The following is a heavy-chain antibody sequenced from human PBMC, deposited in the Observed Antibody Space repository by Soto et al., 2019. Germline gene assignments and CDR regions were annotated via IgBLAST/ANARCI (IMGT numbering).Heavy chain of an antibody. CDR1: GFTFSGYA. CDR3: PKVVRRYSPPYFDY. J-gene: IGHJ4*02. Sequence: PGGSLGLSCAASGFTFSGYAMSWVRQAPGKGLEWVSAISGSGGSTYYADSVKGRFTISRDNSKNPLYLHMNSLRAEDTAVSYCPKVVRRYSPPYFDYWGQGTLVTVSS. CDR2: ISGSGGST. V-gene: IGHV3-23*01. D-gene: IGHD5-18*01.